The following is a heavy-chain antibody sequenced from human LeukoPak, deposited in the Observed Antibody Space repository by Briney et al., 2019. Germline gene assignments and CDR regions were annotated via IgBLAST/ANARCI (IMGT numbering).Heavy chain of an antibody. V-gene: IGHV3-7*01. Sequence: GGSLRLSCAASGFTFSSYWMSWVRQAPGKGLEWVANIKQDGSEKYYVDSVKGRFTISRDNAKNSLYLQMNSLRAEDTAVYYCARVALLRSTYYYYYMDVWGKGTTVTVSS. CDR2: IKQDGSEK. CDR3: ARVALLRSTYYYYYMDV. D-gene: IGHD3-3*01. CDR1: GFTFSSYW. J-gene: IGHJ6*03.